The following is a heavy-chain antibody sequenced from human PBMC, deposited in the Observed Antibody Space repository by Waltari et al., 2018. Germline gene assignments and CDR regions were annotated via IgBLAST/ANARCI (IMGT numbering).Heavy chain of an antibody. CDR2: VDPEDGET. V-gene: IGHV1-69-2*01. J-gene: IGHJ2*01. CDR1: GYTFTDYY. CDR3: ATGGAAENWYFDL. Sequence: EVQLVQSGPEVKKPGATVKISCKASGYTFTDYYMPWVQPAPGKELEWMGRVDPEDGETIDEEKCQGRETITADTSTDRAYVELSSLRSEDTAGYYGATGGAAENWYFDLWGRGTLVTVSS. D-gene: IGHD1-26*01.